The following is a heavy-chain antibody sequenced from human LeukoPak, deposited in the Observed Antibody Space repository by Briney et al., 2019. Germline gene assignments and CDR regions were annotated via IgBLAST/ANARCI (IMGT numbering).Heavy chain of an antibody. CDR3: MTPRAFSYGYFHQ. V-gene: IGHV4-39*01. D-gene: IGHD5-18*01. CDR1: GFSISSSSAY. CDR2: SYYSKNT. J-gene: IGHJ4*02. Sequence: SETLCLTCTVSGFSISSSSAYWGWIRQPPGKGLEWVVSSYYSKNTYYNTYLKSRVMICADAAKKEVSLTLSSVRATDRAVYYYMTPRAFSYGYFHQWGQGTRVTVPS.